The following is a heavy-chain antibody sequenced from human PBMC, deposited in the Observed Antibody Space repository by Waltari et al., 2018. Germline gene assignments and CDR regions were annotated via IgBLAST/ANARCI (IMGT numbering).Heavy chain of an antibody. J-gene: IGHJ5*02. CDR1: GNTLTGYY. D-gene: IGHD2-2*01. CDR3: ARELGYCISGSCYRFDP. Sequence: QVQLVQSGAEVKKPGASVKVSCKASGNTLTGYYTHWVRQAPGRGLEWMGRIDPNSGGTDYAQKFQGRGTMTLDTSLSTAYMQLSRLTSDDTALYYCARELGYCISGSCYRFDPWGQGTLVIVSS. CDR2: IDPNSGGT. V-gene: IGHV1-2*06.